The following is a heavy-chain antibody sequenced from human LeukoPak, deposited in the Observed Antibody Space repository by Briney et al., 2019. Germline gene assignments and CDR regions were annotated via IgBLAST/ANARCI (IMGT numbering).Heavy chain of an antibody. J-gene: IGHJ4*02. Sequence: PSETLSLTCSVSGGSIRSADYYWGWIRQSPGKGLEWIGSIYHSGSTYYNPSLQSRVTKSVDTSKNQFSLKLRSVTAADTAVYYCARAPRFYYLDYWGQGTLVTVSS. V-gene: IGHV4-39*07. CDR1: GGSIRSADYY. CDR2: IYHSGST. CDR3: ARAPRFYYLDY.